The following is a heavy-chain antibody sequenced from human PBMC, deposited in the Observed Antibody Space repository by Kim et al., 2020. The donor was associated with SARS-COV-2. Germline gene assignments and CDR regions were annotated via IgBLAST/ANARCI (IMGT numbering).Heavy chain of an antibody. J-gene: IGHJ5*02. V-gene: IGHV4-59*01. D-gene: IGHD6-13*01. Sequence: SETLSLTCTVSGGSISSYYWSWIRQPPGKGLEWIGYIYYSGSTNYNPSLKSRVTISVDTSKNQFSLKLSSVTAADTAVYYCARAHPEGWASWGYSSSWYARSTGPATHNWVDPWGQGTLVTVSS. CDR1: GGSISSYY. CDR3: ARAHPEGWASWGYSSSWYARSTGPATHNWVDP. CDR2: IYYSGST.